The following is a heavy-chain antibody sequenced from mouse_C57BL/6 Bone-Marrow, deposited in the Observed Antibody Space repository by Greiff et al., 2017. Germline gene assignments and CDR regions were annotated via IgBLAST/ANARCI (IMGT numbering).Heavy chain of an antibody. Sequence: QVQLKQSGAELVRPGASVTLSCKASGYTFTDYEMHWVKQTPVHGLEWIGAIDPETGGTAYNQKFKGKAILTADKSSSTAYMELRSLTSEDSAVYYGTRRYSGGLTWFAYWGQGTLVTVSA. CDR2: IDPETGGT. V-gene: IGHV1-15*01. CDR3: TRRYSGGLTWFAY. J-gene: IGHJ3*01. CDR1: GYTFTDYE. D-gene: IGHD1-1*01.